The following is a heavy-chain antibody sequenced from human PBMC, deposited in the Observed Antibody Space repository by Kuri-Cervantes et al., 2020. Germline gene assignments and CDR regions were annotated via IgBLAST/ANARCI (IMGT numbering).Heavy chain of an antibody. V-gene: IGHV1-69*13. CDR1: GYTFTSYD. J-gene: IGHJ3*02. Sequence: SVKVSCKASGYTFTSYDINWVRQATGQGLEWMGGIIPIFGTANYAQKFQGRVTITADESTSTAYMELSSLRSEDTAVYYCARGKDLATFDIWGQGTMVTVSS. CDR3: ARGKDLATFDI. CDR2: IIPIFGTA. D-gene: IGHD3-16*01.